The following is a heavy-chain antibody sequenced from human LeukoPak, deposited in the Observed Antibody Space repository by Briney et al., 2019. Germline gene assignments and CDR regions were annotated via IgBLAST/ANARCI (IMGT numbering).Heavy chain of an antibody. CDR3: ARVYGSGWTPRILDFDY. J-gene: IGHJ4*02. D-gene: IGHD6-19*01. CDR2: IYYSGST. CDR1: GGSFSGYY. Sequence: SETLSLTCAVYGGSFSGYYWSWIRQPPGKGLEWIGSIYYSGSTYYNPSLKSRVTISVDTSKNQFSLKLSSVTAADTAVYYCARVYGSGWTPRILDFDYWGQGTLATVSS. V-gene: IGHV4-34*01.